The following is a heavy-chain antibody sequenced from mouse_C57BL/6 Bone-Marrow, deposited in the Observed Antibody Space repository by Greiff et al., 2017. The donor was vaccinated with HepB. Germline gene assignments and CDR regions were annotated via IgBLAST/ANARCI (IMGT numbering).Heavy chain of an antibody. CDR1: GYSFTSYW. CDR2: INPSSGYT. J-gene: IGHJ2*01. Sequence: VQLQQSGAELAKPGASVKLSCKASGYSFTSYWMHWVKQRPGQGLEWIGYINPSSGYTTYNQKFKDKATLTADKSSSTAYMQLSSLTYEDSTVYYCARSWLLLDYWGQGTTLTVSS. D-gene: IGHD2-3*01. V-gene: IGHV1-7*01. CDR3: ARSWLLLDY.